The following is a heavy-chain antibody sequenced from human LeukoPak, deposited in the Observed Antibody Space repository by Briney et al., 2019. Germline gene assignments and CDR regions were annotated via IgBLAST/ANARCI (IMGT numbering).Heavy chain of an antibody. D-gene: IGHD6-19*01. CDR2: TYYTSKWIT. Sequence: SSQTLSLTCAISGDSVSSTTTAWNWIRQSPSRGLEWLGRTYYTSKWITDYAVSVKGRITVNPNTSNNQFSLQLNSVTPEDTAVYYCARIQGSGWYRGHSGNWFDPWGQGTLVTVSS. V-gene: IGHV6-1*01. CDR3: ARIQGSGWYRGHSGNWFDP. J-gene: IGHJ5*02. CDR1: GDSVSSTTTA.